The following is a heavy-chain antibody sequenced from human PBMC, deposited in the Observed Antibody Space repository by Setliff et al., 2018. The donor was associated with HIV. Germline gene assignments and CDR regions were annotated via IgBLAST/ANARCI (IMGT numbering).Heavy chain of an antibody. V-gene: IGHV4-59*01. J-gene: IGHJ4*02. Sequence: PSEILSLTCTVSGGSISNYYWSWIRQPPGKGLEWIGYISYTGTTKYNPSLKSRVTISVDTSKNQFSVRLSSVSAADTAVYFCARHVARFDYDTGGYYVSHFDYWGQGTQVTVSS. D-gene: IGHD3-22*01. CDR2: ISYTGTT. CDR1: GGSISNYY. CDR3: ARHVARFDYDTGGYYVSHFDY.